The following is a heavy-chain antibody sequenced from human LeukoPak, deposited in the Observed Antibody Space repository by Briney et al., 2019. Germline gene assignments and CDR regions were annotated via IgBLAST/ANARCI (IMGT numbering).Heavy chain of an antibody. CDR3: PSTTHIHFDF. Sequence: SETLSLTCTVSGDSITTTSFYWAWIRQPPGKGLEWIGSINYSGYTYYNPSLKSRVTISVDTSKSQISLKLSSVTAADTAVYYCPSTTHIHFDFWGQGSLVTVSS. J-gene: IGHJ4*02. V-gene: IGHV4-39*01. CDR2: INYSGYT. CDR1: GDSITTTSFY. D-gene: IGHD2/OR15-2a*01.